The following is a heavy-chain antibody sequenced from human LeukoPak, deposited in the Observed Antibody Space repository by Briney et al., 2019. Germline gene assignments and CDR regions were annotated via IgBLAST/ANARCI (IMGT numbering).Heavy chain of an antibody. J-gene: IGHJ4*02. CDR1: GGSISSGDYY. CDR3: AREDYGVLFDY. CDR2: IYYSGST. V-gene: IGHV4-30-4*01. Sequence: SETLSLTCTVSGGSISSGDYYWSWVRQPPGKGLEWIGYIYYSGSTYYNPSLKSRVTISVDTSKNQFSLKLSSVTAADTAVYYCAREDYGVLFDYWGQGTLVTVSS. D-gene: IGHD4-17*01.